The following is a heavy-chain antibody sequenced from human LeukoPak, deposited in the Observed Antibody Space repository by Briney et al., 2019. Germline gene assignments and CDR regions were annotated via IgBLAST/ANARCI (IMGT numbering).Heavy chain of an antibody. CDR3: ASSVVAAGYYYYYGMDV. Sequence: ASVKVSCKAPGYTFTSYAMHWARQAPGQRLEWMGWINAGNGNTKYSQKFQGRVTITRDTSASTAYMELSSLRSEDTAVYYCASSVVAAGYYYYYGMDVWGQGTTVTVSS. CDR2: INAGNGNT. D-gene: IGHD2-15*01. V-gene: IGHV1-3*01. CDR1: GYTFTSYA. J-gene: IGHJ6*02.